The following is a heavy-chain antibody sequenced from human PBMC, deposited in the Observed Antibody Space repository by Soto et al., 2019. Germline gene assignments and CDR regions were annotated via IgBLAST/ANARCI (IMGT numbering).Heavy chain of an antibody. D-gene: IGHD6-25*01. CDR3: ARRGPYSSGFDP. CDR1: GGSISSYY. Sequence: SETLSLTCTVSGGSISSYYWSWIRQPPGKGLEWIGYIYYSGSTNYNPSLKSRVTISVDTSKNQFSLKLSSVTAADTAVYYCARRGPYSSGFDPWGQGTLVTVSS. V-gene: IGHV4-59*08. J-gene: IGHJ5*02. CDR2: IYYSGST.